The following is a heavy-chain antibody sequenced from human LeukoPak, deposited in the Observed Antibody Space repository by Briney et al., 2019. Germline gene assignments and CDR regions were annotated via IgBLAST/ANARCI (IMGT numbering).Heavy chain of an antibody. CDR3: ARGDIVVVPGVPHDY. J-gene: IGHJ4*02. Sequence: QPGGSLRLSCAASGFTFSSYWMSWVRQAPGKGLEWVANIKQDGSEKYYADSVKGRFTISRDNAKNSLYLQMNSLRAEDTAVYYCARGDIVVVPGVPHDYWGQGTLVTVSS. CDR1: GFTFSSYW. D-gene: IGHD2-2*01. CDR2: IKQDGSEK. V-gene: IGHV3-7*01.